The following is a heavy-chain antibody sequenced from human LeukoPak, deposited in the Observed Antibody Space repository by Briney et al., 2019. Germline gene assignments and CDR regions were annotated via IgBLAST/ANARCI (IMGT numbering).Heavy chain of an antibody. CDR3: ARKGGSGWDHFDY. V-gene: IGHV1-69*05. J-gene: IGHJ4*02. Sequence: GASVKVSCKASGGTFSSYAISWVRQAPGQGLEWMGGIIPIFGTANYAQKFQGRVTITRDTSATTAYMELSSLTSEDTAVYYCARKGGSGWDHFDYWGQGTLVTVSS. CDR2: IIPIFGTA. CDR1: GGTFSSYA. D-gene: IGHD6-19*01.